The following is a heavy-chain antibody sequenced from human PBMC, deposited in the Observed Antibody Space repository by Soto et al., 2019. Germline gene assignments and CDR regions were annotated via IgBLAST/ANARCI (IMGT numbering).Heavy chain of an antibody. J-gene: IGHJ3*01. V-gene: IGHV4-4*02. D-gene: IGHD6-19*01. CDR3: ARNGWYSLDL. CDR2: IYHSGAT. Sequence: QVQLQESGPGLVKPSGTLSLTCAVSGDSISNDNWWSWVRQPPGKGLEWIGEIYHSGATNYNPSLTSLVTISVDRSKNQFSLGLTSMTAADTAVYFCARNGWYSLDLWGQGAMVTVYS. CDR1: GDSISNDNW.